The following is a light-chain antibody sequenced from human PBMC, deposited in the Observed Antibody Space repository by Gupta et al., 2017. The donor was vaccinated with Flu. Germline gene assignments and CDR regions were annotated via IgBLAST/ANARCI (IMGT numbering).Light chain of an antibody. J-gene: IGKJ1*01. V-gene: IGKV3-11*01. CDR1: QDVSSY. CDR2: DAS. CDR3: QQRSDWPRT. Sequence: EIVLTQSSATLSLSPGERATLSCRASQDVSSYLGWYQQKPGQAPRLLIYDASSRATGIPIRFSGSGSGTDFTLTINGLEPEDFAVYYCQQRSDWPRTFGQGTKVEI.